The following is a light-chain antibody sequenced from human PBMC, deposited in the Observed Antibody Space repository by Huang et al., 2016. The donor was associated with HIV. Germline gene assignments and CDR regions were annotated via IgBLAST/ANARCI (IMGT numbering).Light chain of an antibody. Sequence: DIQMTQSPSTLSASIKDTVTITSQASHDISNSLNWYQQRPGKAPKILIYDVSNLETGVPPRFSGSGSGTDFTFTISDLQPEDVATYYCQQYGDFPITFGQGTRLEIK. V-gene: IGKV1-33*01. CDR1: HDISNS. CDR2: DVS. CDR3: QQYGDFPIT. J-gene: IGKJ5*01.